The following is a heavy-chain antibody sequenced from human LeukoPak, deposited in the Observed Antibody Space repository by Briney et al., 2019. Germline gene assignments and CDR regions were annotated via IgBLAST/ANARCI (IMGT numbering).Heavy chain of an antibody. J-gene: IGHJ4*02. CDR1: EYTFTSYY. V-gene: IGHV1-46*01. CDR2: INPSGGST. Sequence: ASVTVSCTASEYTFTSYYMHWVRQAPGQGLEWMGIINPSGGSTSYAQKFQGRVTMTRDTSTNTVYMELSSLRSEDTAVYYCARERATRGLRFFDYWGQGTLVTVSS. D-gene: IGHD5-12*01. CDR3: ARERATRGLRFFDY.